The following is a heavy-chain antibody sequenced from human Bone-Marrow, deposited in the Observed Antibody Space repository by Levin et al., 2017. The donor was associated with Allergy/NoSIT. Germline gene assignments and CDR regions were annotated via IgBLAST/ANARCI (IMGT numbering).Heavy chain of an antibody. Sequence: KVSCQTSGYGFISYWIGWVRQMPGRGLEWMGIVYPGDSNARYSPSFQGQVTISVDKSVSTAYLEWSSLKVSDTAMYYCARRPSTGRSYEDYFDYWGQGTLVAVSS. CDR1: GYGFISYW. CDR2: VYPGDSNA. V-gene: IGHV5-51*01. J-gene: IGHJ4*02. D-gene: IGHD2-8*02. CDR3: ARRPSTGRSYEDYFDY.